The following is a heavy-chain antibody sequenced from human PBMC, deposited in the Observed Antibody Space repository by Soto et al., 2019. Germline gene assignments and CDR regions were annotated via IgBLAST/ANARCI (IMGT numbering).Heavy chain of an antibody. CDR2: FDPEDGET. D-gene: IGHD3-3*01. J-gene: IGHJ4*02. V-gene: IGHV1-24*01. Sequence: ASVKVSCKVSGYTLTELSMHWVRQAPGKGLEWMGGFDPEDGETIYAQKFQGRVTMTEDTSTDTAYMELSSLRSEDTAVYYCATLRLITIFGAVTYYFDYWGQGTLVTVSS. CDR1: GYTLTELS. CDR3: ATLRLITIFGAVTYYFDY.